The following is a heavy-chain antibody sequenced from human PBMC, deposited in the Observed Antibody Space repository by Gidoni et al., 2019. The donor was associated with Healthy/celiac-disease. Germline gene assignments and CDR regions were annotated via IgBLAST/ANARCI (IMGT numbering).Heavy chain of an antibody. CDR1: GFTFSSYE. CDR2: ISSSGSTI. J-gene: IGHJ6*02. V-gene: IGHV3-48*03. Sequence: EVQLVESGGGLVQPGGSLRLSCAASGFTFSSYEMHWVRQAPGKGLEWVSYISSSGSTIYYADSVKGRFTISRDNAKNSLYLQMNSLRAEDTAVYYCARAGFIVGATNYYYYGMDVWGQGTTVTVSS. D-gene: IGHD1-26*01. CDR3: ARAGFIVGATNYYYYGMDV.